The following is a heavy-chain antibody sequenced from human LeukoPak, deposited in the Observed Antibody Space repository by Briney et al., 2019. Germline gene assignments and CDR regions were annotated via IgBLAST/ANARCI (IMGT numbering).Heavy chain of an antibody. CDR2: IYYSGST. J-gene: IGHJ4*02. CDR3: ARGPYYYGSGSSTLEFDY. D-gene: IGHD3-10*01. V-gene: IGHV4-30-4*01. CDR1: GGSISSGDYY. Sequence: SETLSLTCTVSGGSISSGDYYWSWIRQPPGKGLEWIGYIYYSGSTHYNPSPKSRVTISVDTSKNHFSLKLSSVTAADTAVYYCARGPYYYGSGSSTLEFDYWGQGTLVTVSS.